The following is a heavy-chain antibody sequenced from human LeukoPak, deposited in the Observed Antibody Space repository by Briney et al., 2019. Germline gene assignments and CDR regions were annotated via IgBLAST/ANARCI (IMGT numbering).Heavy chain of an antibody. CDR2: ISNDGSNK. V-gene: IGHV3-30*03. Sequence: PGRSLRLSCAASGFTFSSYGMHWVRQAPGKGLEWVALISNDGSNKYYADSVKGRFTISRDNSKNTLYLQMNSLRAQDTAVYYCARRAFWSGYYDYWGQGTLVTVSS. D-gene: IGHD3-3*01. J-gene: IGHJ4*02. CDR3: ARRAFWSGYYDY. CDR1: GFTFSSYG.